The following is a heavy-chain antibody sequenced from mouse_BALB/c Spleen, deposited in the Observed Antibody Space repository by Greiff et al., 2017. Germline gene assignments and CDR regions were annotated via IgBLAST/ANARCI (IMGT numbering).Heavy chain of an antibody. D-gene: IGHD2-1*01. J-gene: IGHJ4*01. Sequence: VQGVESGPGLVAPSQSLSITCTVSGFSFTSYGVHWVRQPPGKGLEWLGVIWAGGSTNYNSALVSRLSISKNNSKSQVFLKMNSLQTNDTAMYYCARDDGNYDYAMDCWGQGTSVTVSA. V-gene: IGHV2-9*02. CDR2: IWAGGST. CDR1: GFSFTSYG. CDR3: ARDDGNYDYAMDC.